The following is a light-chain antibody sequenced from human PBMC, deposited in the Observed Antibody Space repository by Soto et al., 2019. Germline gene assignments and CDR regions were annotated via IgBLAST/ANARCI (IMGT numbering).Light chain of an antibody. Sequence: DIQMTQSPSSLSASVGDRVTITCRASQSISSYLNWYQQKPGKAPKLLIYAASSLQSGVPSRLSGSGSGTDLNLTISSLQPEDFATYYCQKSYSTPPTFGQGTKVDIK. CDR3: QKSYSTPPT. V-gene: IGKV1-39*01. CDR1: QSISSY. CDR2: AAS. J-gene: IGKJ1*01.